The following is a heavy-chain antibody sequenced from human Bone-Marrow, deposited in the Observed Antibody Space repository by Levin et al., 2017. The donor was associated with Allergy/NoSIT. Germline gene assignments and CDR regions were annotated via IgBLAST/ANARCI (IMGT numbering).Heavy chain of an antibody. CDR2: IKQDGSEK. J-gene: IGHJ4*02. CDR3: AREKITIFGVVTAYYFDY. V-gene: IGHV3-7*01. CDR1: GFTFSSYW. D-gene: IGHD3-3*01. Sequence: GESLKISCAASGFTFSSYWMSWVRQAPGKGLEWVANIKQDGSEKYYVDSVKGRFTISRDNAKNSLYLQMNSLRAEDTAVYYCAREKITIFGVVTAYYFDYWGQGTLVTVSS.